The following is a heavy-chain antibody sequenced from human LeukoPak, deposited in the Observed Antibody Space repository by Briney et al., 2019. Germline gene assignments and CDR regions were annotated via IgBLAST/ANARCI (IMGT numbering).Heavy chain of an antibody. V-gene: IGHV3-23*01. CDR3: ARAPSYGDYTFDY. J-gene: IGHJ4*02. D-gene: IGHD4-17*01. CDR2: ISGSGDST. CDR1: GFTFSSYA. Sequence: GGSLRLSCAASGFTFSSYAMSWVRQAPGKGLEWVSTISGSGDSTYYADSVKGRFTISRDNSKNTLHLQMNSLRAEDTAVYYCARAPSYGDYTFDYWGQGTLVTVSS.